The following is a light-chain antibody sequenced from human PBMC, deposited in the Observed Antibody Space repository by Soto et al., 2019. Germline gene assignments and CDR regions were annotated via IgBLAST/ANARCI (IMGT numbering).Light chain of an antibody. J-gene: IGKJ4*01. V-gene: IGKV3-15*01. Sequence: EIVMTQSPATLSVSPGERATLSCRASQSVSSNLAWYQQKPGQTPKLLIYVASTRATGIPARFSGSGSGTEFTLTISSLQSEYGAVDYCQQYNVWTLTFGGGTNVEFK. CDR2: VAS. CDR1: QSVSSN. CDR3: QQYNVWTLT.